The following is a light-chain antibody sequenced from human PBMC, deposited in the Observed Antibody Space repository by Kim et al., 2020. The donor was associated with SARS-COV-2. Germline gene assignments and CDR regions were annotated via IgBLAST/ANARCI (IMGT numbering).Light chain of an antibody. V-gene: IGLV1-47*01. Sequence: GQRVTISCSGSSSNIGSNYVYWYQMLPGTAPKRLIYRNNQRPSGVPDRFSGSKSGTSASLAISGLRSEDEANYYCAPWDDSLSGYVFGTGTKVTVL. CDR2: RNN. CDR3: APWDDSLSGYV. CDR1: SSNIGSNY. J-gene: IGLJ1*01.